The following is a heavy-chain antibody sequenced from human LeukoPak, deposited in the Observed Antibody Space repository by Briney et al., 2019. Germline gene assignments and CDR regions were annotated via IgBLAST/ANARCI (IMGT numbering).Heavy chain of an antibody. V-gene: IGHV3-23*01. CDR2: ISGSGGST. CDR1: GFTFSSCA. Sequence: GGSLRLSCAASGFTFSSCAMSWVRQAPGKGLEWVSAISGSGGSTYYADSVKGRFTISRDNSKNTLYLQMNSLRAEDTAVYYCATRYLTPTKGYYYYGMDVWGQGTTVTVSS. CDR3: ATRYLTPTKGYYYYGMDV. D-gene: IGHD1-26*01. J-gene: IGHJ6*02.